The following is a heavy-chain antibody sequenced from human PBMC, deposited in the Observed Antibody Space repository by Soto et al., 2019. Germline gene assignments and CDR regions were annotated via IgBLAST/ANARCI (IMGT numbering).Heavy chain of an antibody. CDR1: GFTFGDYA. CDR2: IRSNIYGGTT. CDR3: TRVSPDCSGGSCYTLN. J-gene: IGHJ4*02. D-gene: IGHD2-15*01. Sequence: PGGSLRLSCTASGFTFGDYAMSWFRQAPGKELEWVSFIRSNIYGGTTEYAASVKGRFTISRDDSKTIAYLQMNSLKTEDTAVYYCTRVSPDCSGGSCYTLNWGQGTLVTVSS. V-gene: IGHV3-49*03.